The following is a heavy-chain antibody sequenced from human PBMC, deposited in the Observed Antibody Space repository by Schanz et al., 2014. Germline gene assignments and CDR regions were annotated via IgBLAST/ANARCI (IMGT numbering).Heavy chain of an antibody. Sequence: EVQLVESGGGLVQPGGSLTLSCAASGLTLSDYWMHWVRQAPGKGPEWISHIRADGRMTNYAASVEGRFTISRDVAKSTLYLQMFSLRAEDMGVYYCAGGKTTGLAYWGQGTQVAVSS. CDR2: IRADGRMT. V-gene: IGHV3-74*02. CDR1: GLTLSDYW. CDR3: AGGKTTGLAY. J-gene: IGHJ4*02. D-gene: IGHD4-4*01.